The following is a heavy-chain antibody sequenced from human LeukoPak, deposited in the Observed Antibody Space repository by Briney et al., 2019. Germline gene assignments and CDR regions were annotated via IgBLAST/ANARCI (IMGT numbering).Heavy chain of an antibody. V-gene: IGHV3-7*01. CDR1: GFTFSTYW. CDR2: IKQYGSEK. J-gene: IGHJ2*01. D-gene: IGHD6-19*01. CDR3: AREAVTGRGYFDL. Sequence: GGSLRLSCAASGFTFSTYWVSWVRQAPGKGLEWVANIKQYGSEKYYVDSVKGRFTISRDNAKHSLYLQMNSLRAEDTAVYYCAREAVTGRGYFDLWGRGTLVTVSS.